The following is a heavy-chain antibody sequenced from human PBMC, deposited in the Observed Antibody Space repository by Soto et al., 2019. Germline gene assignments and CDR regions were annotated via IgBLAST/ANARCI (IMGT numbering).Heavy chain of an antibody. D-gene: IGHD6-13*01. CDR2: IYYSGST. V-gene: IGHV4-31*03. CDR1: GGSISSGGYY. CDR3: AREKDSSSWYPWRAFDI. Sequence: SEALSLNCTVSGGSISSGGYYWSWIRQHPGKGLEWIGYIYYSGSTYYNPSLKSRVTISVDTSKNQFSLKLSSVTAADTAAYYCAREKDSSSWYPWRAFDIWGQGTMVTVSS. J-gene: IGHJ3*02.